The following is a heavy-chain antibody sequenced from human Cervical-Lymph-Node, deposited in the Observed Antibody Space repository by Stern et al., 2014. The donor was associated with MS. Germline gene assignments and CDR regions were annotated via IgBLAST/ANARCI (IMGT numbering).Heavy chain of an antibody. CDR3: ATGEMATKSYYYYGMDV. V-gene: IGHV1-69*01. D-gene: IGHD5-24*01. J-gene: IGHJ6*02. CDR1: GGTFSSYA. CDR2: IIPIFGTA. Sequence: QVQLVQSGAEVKKPGSSVKVSCKASGGTFSSYAISWVRQAPGQGLEWMGGIIPIFGTANYAQKVQGRVTITADESTSTAYMELSSLRSEDTAVYYCATGEMATKSYYYYGMDVWGQGTTVTVSS.